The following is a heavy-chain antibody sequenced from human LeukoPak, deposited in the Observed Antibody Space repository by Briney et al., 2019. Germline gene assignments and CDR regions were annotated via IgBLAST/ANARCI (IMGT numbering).Heavy chain of an antibody. V-gene: IGHV1-8*01. Sequence: ASVKVSCKASGDTFTSYDINWVRQATGQGLEWMGWINPNSGNTGYAQKFQGRVTMTRNTSITTAYMELSSLTSEDTAVYYCARAAPGTFEQWRLVPGDIDYWGQGTLVTVSS. CDR1: GDTFTSYD. J-gene: IGHJ4*02. CDR2: INPNSGNT. D-gene: IGHD6-19*01. CDR3: ARAAPGTFEQWRLVPGDIDY.